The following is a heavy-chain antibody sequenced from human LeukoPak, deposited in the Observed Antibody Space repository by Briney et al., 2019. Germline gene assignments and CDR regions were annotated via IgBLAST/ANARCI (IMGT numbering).Heavy chain of an antibody. CDR1: GGPISSSSYY. Sequence: PSETLSLTCTVSGGPISSSSYYWGWIRQPPGKGLEWIGSIYYSGSTYYNPSLKSRVTISVDTSKNQFSLKLSSVTAADTAVYYCARQIIAAASPWGQGTLVTVSS. CDR3: ARQIIAAASP. CDR2: IYYSGST. V-gene: IGHV4-39*01. D-gene: IGHD6-13*01. J-gene: IGHJ5*02.